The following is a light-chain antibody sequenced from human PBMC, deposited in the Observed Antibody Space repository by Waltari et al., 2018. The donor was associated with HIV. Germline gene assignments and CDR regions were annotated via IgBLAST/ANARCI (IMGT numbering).Light chain of an antibody. CDR3: AAWDDSLNGFYV. CDR2: RDN. Sequence: QSVLTPPPSASATPGQRLTISCSGGSSHIGTTYVFWYPQLPETAPKLLIFRDNERPSGVPDRFSGSRSGTSASLVISGLRSEDEADYYCAAWDDSLNGFYVFGSGTRVTVL. V-gene: IGLV1-47*01. J-gene: IGLJ1*01. CDR1: SSHIGTTY.